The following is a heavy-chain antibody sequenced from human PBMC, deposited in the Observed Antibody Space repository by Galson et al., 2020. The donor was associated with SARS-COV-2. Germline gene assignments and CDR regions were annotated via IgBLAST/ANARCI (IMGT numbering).Heavy chain of an antibody. D-gene: IGHD6-19*01. CDR2: IFYDGSDT. J-gene: IGHJ4*02. V-gene: IGHV3-30*12. CDR1: GFTFNSHA. Sequence: GESLKISCAAPGFTFNSHAMHLVRHAPGKGLEWVAQIFYDGSDTYYADSVKGRFTISRDNSENTAYLQMNNLRAEDTARYYCAREGQHGGGWAFDYWGQGTLVTVSS. CDR3: AREGQHGGGWAFDY.